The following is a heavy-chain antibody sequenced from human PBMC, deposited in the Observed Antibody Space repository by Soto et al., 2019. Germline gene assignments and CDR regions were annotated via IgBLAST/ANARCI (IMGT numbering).Heavy chain of an antibody. V-gene: IGHV3-15*01. CDR1: GRNFRRAW. CDR2: IKSKFDGETI. D-gene: IGHD3-9*01. J-gene: IGHJ4*01. CDR3: ATGLLRYYAY. Sequence: GGSLRLSCAASGRNFRRAWMSWVRQAPGKGLEWVGRIKSKFDGETIDYAAPVKGRFTISRDDSKNIVYLQMNSLNTEDTAVYYCATGLLRYYAYWGHGTLVTVSS.